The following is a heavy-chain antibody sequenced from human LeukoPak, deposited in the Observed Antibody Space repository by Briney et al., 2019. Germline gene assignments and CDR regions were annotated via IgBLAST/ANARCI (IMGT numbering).Heavy chain of an antibody. D-gene: IGHD5-12*01. V-gene: IGHV3-33*01. Sequence: GRSLRLSCAASGFTFSSYGMHWVRQAPGKGLEWVAVIWYDGSNKYYADSVKGRFTISRDNSKNTLYLQMNSLRAEDTAVYYCARDSSGYDNFDYWAREPWSPSPQ. CDR1: GFTFSSYG. CDR3: ARDSSGYDNFDY. J-gene: IGHJ4*02. CDR2: IWYDGSNK.